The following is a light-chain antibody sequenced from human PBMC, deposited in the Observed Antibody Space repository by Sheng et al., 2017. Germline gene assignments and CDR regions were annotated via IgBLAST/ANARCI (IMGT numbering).Light chain of an antibody. V-gene: IGKV1-39*01. Sequence: DVQMTQSPSTLSASVGDRVTVTCRASQSISTWLAWYQQKPGRAPNLLIYAASSLQSGVPSRFSGSGSGTDFTLTISSLQPEDFATYYCQQTYGTVWAFGQGTKVDVK. CDR1: QSISTW. CDR2: AAS. CDR3: QQTYGTVWA. J-gene: IGKJ1*01.